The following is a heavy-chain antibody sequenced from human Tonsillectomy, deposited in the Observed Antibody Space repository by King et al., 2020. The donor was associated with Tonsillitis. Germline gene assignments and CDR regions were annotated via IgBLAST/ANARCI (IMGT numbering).Heavy chain of an antibody. V-gene: IGHV3-9*01. J-gene: IGHJ6*02. Sequence: VQLVESGGGLVQPGRSLRLSCAVSGFTFDDYAMHWVRQAPGKGLEWVSAINWNSVSIGYSDSVKGRFTISRDNAKNSLYLEMRSLRPEDTALYYCAKDFWNDLDYDYGMDVWGQGTTVTVSS. D-gene: IGHD1-1*01. CDR1: GFTFDDYA. CDR3: AKDFWNDLDYDYGMDV. CDR2: INWNSVSI.